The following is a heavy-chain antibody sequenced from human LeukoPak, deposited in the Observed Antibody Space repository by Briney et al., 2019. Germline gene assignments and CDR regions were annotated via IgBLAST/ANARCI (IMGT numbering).Heavy chain of an antibody. Sequence: SETLSLTCTVSGDSFSYFYWSWIRQPPGKGLEWIGYIYNSGSTNYNPSLKSRVTISVDTSKNQFSLKLSSVTAADTAVYYCARRAIRYCSSTSCYTYYYYYMDVWGKGTTVTLSS. J-gene: IGHJ6*03. CDR1: GDSFSYFY. CDR2: IYNSGST. V-gene: IGHV4-59*12. CDR3: ARRAIRYCSSTSCYTYYYYYMDV. D-gene: IGHD2-2*02.